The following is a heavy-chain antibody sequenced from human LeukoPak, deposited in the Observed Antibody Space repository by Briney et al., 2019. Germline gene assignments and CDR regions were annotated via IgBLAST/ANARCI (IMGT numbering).Heavy chain of an antibody. Sequence: PGGSLRLSCAASGFIFSSYSMNWVRQAPGKGLEWISYISSSGTTTYYADSVKGRFTISRDNAKNSLYLQMNSLTDEDSAIYYCATRRWLLDYWGQGILVTVSS. CDR1: GFIFSSYS. J-gene: IGHJ4*02. CDR2: ISSSGTTT. D-gene: IGHD4-23*01. V-gene: IGHV3-48*02. CDR3: ATRRWLLDY.